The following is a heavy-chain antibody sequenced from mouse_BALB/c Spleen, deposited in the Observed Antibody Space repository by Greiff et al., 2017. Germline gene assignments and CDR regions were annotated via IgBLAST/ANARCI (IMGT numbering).Heavy chain of an antibody. V-gene: IGHV5-9*03. D-gene: IGHD1-1*01. CDR3: ARYIFPITTVVAPYAMDY. CDR2: ISSGGGNT. Sequence: EVQLVESGGGLVKPGGSLKLSCAASGFTFSSYTMSWVRQTPEKRLEWVATISSGGGNTYYPDSVKGRFTISRDNAKNNLYLQMSSLRSEDTALYYCARYIFPITTVVAPYAMDYWGQGTSVTVSS. J-gene: IGHJ4*01. CDR1: GFTFSSYT.